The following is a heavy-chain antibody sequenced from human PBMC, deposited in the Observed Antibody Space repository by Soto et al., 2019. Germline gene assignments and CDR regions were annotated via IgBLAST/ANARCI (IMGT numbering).Heavy chain of an antibody. V-gene: IGHV3-21*06. CDR2: ISPSSGHI. D-gene: IGHD2-15*01. J-gene: IGHJ6*02. CDR1: GFTFSSCT. Sequence: EVHLVESGGGLVKPGGSLRLSCAVSGFTFSSCTMNWVRQAPGKGLEWVSSISPSSGHIYYADSVKGRFTISRDNAKNSLFLQMNSLRGEDTAVYYCSGCSGGACHKNYGMDVWGQGITVTVSS. CDR3: SGCSGGACHKNYGMDV.